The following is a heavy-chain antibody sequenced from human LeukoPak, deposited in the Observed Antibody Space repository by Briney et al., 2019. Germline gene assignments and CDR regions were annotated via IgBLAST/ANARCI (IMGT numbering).Heavy chain of an antibody. J-gene: IGHJ6*02. V-gene: IGHV4-61*01. CDR2: IYYSGST. CDR3: ARVLGIGGDYYGMDV. Sequence: PSETLSLTCSVSGGSISSSSYYWSWIRQPPGKGLEWIGYIYYSGSTNYNPSLKSRVTISVDTSKNQFSLKLSSVTAADTAVYYCARVLGIGGDYYGMDVWGQGTTVTVSS. D-gene: IGHD3-10*01. CDR1: GGSISSSSYY.